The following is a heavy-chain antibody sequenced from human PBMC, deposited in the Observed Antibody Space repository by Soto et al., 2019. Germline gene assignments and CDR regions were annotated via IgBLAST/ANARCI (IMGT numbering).Heavy chain of an antibody. J-gene: IGHJ4*02. CDR2: ISGSGDKT. Sequence: PWGSLRLSCAASGFTFSSYAMSWVRQAPGKGLEWVSAISGSGDKTYYADSVKGRITISRDNSKNTLYLQMNSLRAEDTAVYYCAKDGKIAAAGTWVKYFDYWGQGTLVTVSS. D-gene: IGHD6-13*01. V-gene: IGHV3-23*01. CDR3: AKDGKIAAAGTWVKYFDY. CDR1: GFTFSSYA.